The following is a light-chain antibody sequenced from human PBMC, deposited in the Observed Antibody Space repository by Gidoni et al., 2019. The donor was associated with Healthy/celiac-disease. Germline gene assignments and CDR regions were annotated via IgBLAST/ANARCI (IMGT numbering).Light chain of an antibody. J-gene: IGLJ2*01. CDR2: EGS. CDR3: CSYAGSSTLL. CDR1: SSDVGSYNL. V-gene: IGLV2-23*01. Sequence: QSALTQPASVSGSPGQSITISCTGTSSDVGSYNLVSWYQQPPGKAPKLMIYEGSKRPSGVSNRFSGSKSGNTASLTISGLQAEDEADYYCCSYAGSSTLLFGGGTKLTVL.